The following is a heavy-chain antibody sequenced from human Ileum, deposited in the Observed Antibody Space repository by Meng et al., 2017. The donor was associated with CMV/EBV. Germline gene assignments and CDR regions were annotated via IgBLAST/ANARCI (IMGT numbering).Heavy chain of an antibody. V-gene: IGHV3-48*03. Sequence: SWAASGFSFHSYDMKWVRQAPGKGLEWVSDISSSGGSMDYADSVKGRFTISRDNAKNSLYLHMNSLRAEDTAVYYCAREGLSPGWVRLPYDHYYGLDVWGQGTTVTVSS. J-gene: IGHJ6*02. CDR3: AREGLSPGWVRLPYDHYYGLDV. CDR2: ISSSGGSM. CDR1: GFSFHSYD. D-gene: IGHD5-12*01.